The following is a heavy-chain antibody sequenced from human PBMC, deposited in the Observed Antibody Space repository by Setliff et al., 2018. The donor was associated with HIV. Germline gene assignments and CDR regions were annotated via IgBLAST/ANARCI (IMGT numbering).Heavy chain of an antibody. CDR1: GGSISSSNW. V-gene: IGHV4-4*02. CDR2: IFHSGNT. J-gene: IGHJ4*02. CDR3: ARVIQTPGSPYARFDF. D-gene: IGHD2-2*01. Sequence: PSETLSLTCAVSGGSISSSNWWSWVRQSPGKGLEWIGEIFHSGNTNYNPSLRSRVTMSIDKSKKQFSLKVTSVTAADTAMYYCARVIQTPGSPYARFDFWGQGTLVTVSS.